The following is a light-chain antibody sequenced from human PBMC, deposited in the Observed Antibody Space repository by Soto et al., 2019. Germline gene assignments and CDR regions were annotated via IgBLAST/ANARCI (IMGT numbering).Light chain of an antibody. V-gene: IGKV3-20*01. CDR2: GAA. Sequence: EIVLTQSPGTLSLSPGERATLSCRASQSVSSSLAWYQQKPGQAPRLLIYGAASRATGIPGRFSGSGSGTDFTLTISRLEPEDFAVYYCHQYGSSPRTFGQGTKVDIK. CDR1: QSVSSS. J-gene: IGKJ1*01. CDR3: HQYGSSPRT.